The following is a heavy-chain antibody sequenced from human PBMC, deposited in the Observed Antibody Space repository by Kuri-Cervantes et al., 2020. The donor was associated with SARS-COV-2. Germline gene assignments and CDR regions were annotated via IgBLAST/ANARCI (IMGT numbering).Heavy chain of an antibody. Sequence: GSLRLSCTVAGGSISSYYWSWIRQPPGKGLEWIGYIYYSGRTNYNPSLKSRVTISVETSKNQFSLKLSSVTAADTAVYYCARGASIAARYYFDYWGKGTLVTVSS. V-gene: IGHV4-59*01. CDR3: ARGASIAARYYFDY. CDR2: IYYSGRT. D-gene: IGHD6-6*01. CDR1: GGSISSYY. J-gene: IGHJ4*02.